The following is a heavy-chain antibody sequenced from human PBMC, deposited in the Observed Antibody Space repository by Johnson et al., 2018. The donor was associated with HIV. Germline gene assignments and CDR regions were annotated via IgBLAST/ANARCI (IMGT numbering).Heavy chain of an antibody. CDR2: ISYDGSTN. D-gene: IGHD6-13*01. CDR3: ARSPRAAEGAFDI. J-gene: IGHJ3*02. CDR1: GFTFSSYA. V-gene: IGHV3-30-3*01. Sequence: VQLVESGGGVVQPGRSLRLSCAASGFTFSSYAMHWVRQAPGKGLEWVAVISYDGSTNYYADSVKGRFTISRDNSKNTLYLQMNSLRAEDTAVYYCARSPRAAEGAFDIWGQGTMVTVSS.